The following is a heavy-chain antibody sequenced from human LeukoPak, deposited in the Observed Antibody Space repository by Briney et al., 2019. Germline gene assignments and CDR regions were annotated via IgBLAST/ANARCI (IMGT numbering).Heavy chain of an antibody. CDR2: IFPGDSDT. CDR3: ARERYGSGSYYGNWFDP. V-gene: IGHV5-51*01. CDR1: GYSFTSYW. D-gene: IGHD3-10*01. J-gene: IGHJ5*02. Sequence: GESLKISCKGSGYSFTSYWIGWVRQMPGKGLEWMGIIFPGDSDTRYSPSFQGQVTISADKSISTAYLQWSRLKASDSAMYYCARERYGSGSYYGNWFDPWGEGTLVTVSS.